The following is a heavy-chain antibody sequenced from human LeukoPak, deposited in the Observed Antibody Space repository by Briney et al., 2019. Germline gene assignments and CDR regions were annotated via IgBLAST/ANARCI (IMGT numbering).Heavy chain of an antibody. V-gene: IGHV3-23*01. D-gene: IGHD1-26*01. J-gene: IGHJ4*02. CDR2: ISGSGGST. CDR3: SGSYSRWYFDY. Sequence: PGGSLRLSCAASGFTFSSYAMSWVRQAPGKGLEWVSAISGSGGSTYYADSVKGRFSISRDNSKNTLYLQMNSLRAEDTAVYYCSGSYSRWYFDYWGQGTLVTVSS. CDR1: GFTFSSYA.